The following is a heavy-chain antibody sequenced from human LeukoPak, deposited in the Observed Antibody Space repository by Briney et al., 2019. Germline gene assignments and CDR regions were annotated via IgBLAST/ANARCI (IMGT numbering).Heavy chain of an antibody. V-gene: IGHV3-9*03. D-gene: IGHD6-13*01. CDR2: ISWNSGSI. CDR3: AKGIAAAGLDAFDI. Sequence: GGPLRLSCAPSGFPLDDYAMHGVGHPQGKGLEGSPGISWNSGSIGYSDSVKGRFTISRDNAKNSLYLQMNSLRAEDMALYYCAKGIAAAGLDAFDIWGQGTMVTVSS. CDR1: GFPLDDYA. J-gene: IGHJ3*02.